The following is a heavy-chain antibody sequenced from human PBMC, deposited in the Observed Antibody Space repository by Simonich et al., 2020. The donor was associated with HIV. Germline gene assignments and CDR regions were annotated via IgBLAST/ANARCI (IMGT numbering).Heavy chain of an antibody. D-gene: IGHD1-7*01. CDR1: GGSISSSSYY. CDR2: IYYSGST. J-gene: IGHJ4*02. Sequence: QVQLQQWGAGLLKPSETLSLTCTVSGGSISSSSYYWGWIRQPPGKGLEWIGSIYYSGSTYYNPSLKSRVTISVDTSKNQFSLKLSSVTAADTAVYYCASITGTTFRVSYWGQGTLVTVSS. CDR3: ASITGTTFRVSY. V-gene: IGHV4-39*01.